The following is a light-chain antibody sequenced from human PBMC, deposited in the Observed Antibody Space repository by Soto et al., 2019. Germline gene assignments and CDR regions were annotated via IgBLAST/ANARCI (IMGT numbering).Light chain of an antibody. J-gene: IGKJ1*01. V-gene: IGKV1-39*01. CDR2: AAS. CDR1: QGISTY. CDR3: QQSYINTWT. Sequence: DIQMTQSPSSLSASVGDRVTITCRASQGISTYLNWYQQKPGKAPKLLIYAASSLQSGVTSRFSGSGSGTDFTLTITSLQPEDFATYYCQQSYINTWTFGQGTKV.